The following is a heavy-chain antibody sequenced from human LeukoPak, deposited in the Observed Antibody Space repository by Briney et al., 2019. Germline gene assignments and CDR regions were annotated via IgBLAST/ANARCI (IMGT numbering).Heavy chain of an antibody. CDR1: GYTFTSYD. CDR2: MNPNSGNT. V-gene: IGHV1-18*01. Sequence: GASVKVSCKASGYTFTSYDINWVRQATGQGLEWMGWMNPNSGNTNYAQKLQGRVTMTTDTSTSTAYMELRSLRSDDTAVYYCARDPYYYGSGSYMWTDYWGQGTLVTVSS. J-gene: IGHJ4*02. D-gene: IGHD3-10*01. CDR3: ARDPYYYGSGSYMWTDY.